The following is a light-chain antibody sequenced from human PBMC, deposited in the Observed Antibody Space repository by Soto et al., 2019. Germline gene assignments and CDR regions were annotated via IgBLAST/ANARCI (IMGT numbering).Light chain of an antibody. CDR2: EAS. J-gene: IGKJ5*01. CDR3: QPPHSSPIT. CDR1: QSISSY. Sequence: AIRMTQSPSSLSASGGDRITSTCRASQSISSYLNWYQQKPGKAPKLLIYEASSLESGVPSRFSGSGSGTEFNLTLGALQSDDFAPSYCQPPHSSPITFAQGTRLEIK. V-gene: IGKV1-13*02.